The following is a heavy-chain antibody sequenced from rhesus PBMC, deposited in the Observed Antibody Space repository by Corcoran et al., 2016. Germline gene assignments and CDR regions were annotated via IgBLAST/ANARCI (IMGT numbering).Heavy chain of an antibody. Sequence: QVQLQESGPGLVKPSETLSLTCAVSGGSISSNFWSWIRQPPGKGLEWIGSIYGSGGRTTYNPTLKSRVTISTDTSKNQFSLKLSSVTAADTAVYYCARGHFYSDSYYKFFDCWGQGVLVTVSS. CDR3: ARGHFYSDSYYKFFDC. D-gene: IGHD3-16*01. V-gene: IGHV4-147*01. CDR2: IYGSGGRT. J-gene: IGHJ4*01. CDR1: GGSISSNF.